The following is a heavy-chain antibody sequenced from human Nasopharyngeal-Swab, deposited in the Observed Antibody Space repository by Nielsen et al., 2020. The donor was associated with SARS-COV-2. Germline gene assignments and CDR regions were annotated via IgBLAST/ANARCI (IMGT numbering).Heavy chain of an antibody. J-gene: IGHJ3*02. Sequence: GESLKISCAASGFTFSSYAMSWVRQAPGKGLEWVSAISGSGGSTYYADSVKGRFTISRDNSKNTLHLQMNSLRAEDTAVYYCAKDGMVRGAFDIWGQGAMVTVSS. D-gene: IGHD5-18*01. V-gene: IGHV3-23*01. CDR2: ISGSGGST. CDR1: GFTFSSYA. CDR3: AKDGMVRGAFDI.